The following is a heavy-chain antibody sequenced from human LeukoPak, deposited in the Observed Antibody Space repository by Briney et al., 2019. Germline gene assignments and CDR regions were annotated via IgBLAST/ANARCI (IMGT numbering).Heavy chain of an antibody. D-gene: IGHD6-19*01. J-gene: IGHJ4*02. Sequence: SETLSLTCTVSGGSISSYYWSWIRQPPGKGLEWTGYIYYSGSTNYNPSLKSRVTISVDTSKNQFSLKLRSVTAADTAVYYCARDSRYSSGWFRHWGQGTLVTVSS. CDR3: ARDSRYSSGWFRH. CDR2: IYYSGST. CDR1: GGSISSYY. V-gene: IGHV4-59*01.